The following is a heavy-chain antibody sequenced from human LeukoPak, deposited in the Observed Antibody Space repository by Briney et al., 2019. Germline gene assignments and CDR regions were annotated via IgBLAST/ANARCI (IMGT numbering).Heavy chain of an antibody. Sequence: PSETLSLTCTVSGGSISSSSYYWGWIRQPPGKGLEWIGSIYYSGSTYYNPSLKSRVTISVDTSKNQFSLKLSSVTAADTAVYYCARGRQWLVQGYWGQGTLVTVSS. V-gene: IGHV4-39*07. D-gene: IGHD6-19*01. CDR1: GGSISSSSYY. CDR3: ARGRQWLVQGY. J-gene: IGHJ4*02. CDR2: IYYSGST.